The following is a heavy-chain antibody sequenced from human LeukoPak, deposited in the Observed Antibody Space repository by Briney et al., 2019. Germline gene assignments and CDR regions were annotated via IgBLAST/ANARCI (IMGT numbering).Heavy chain of an antibody. J-gene: IGHJ6*03. CDR2: ISSGSTYI. CDR1: GITFSRYS. V-gene: IGHV3-21*04. CDR3: ARVLRYCSGGNCYSGGLGYMDV. Sequence: GGSLRLSCAASGITFSRYSMNWVRQAPGKGLEWVSSISSGSTYIYYADSVKGRFTISRDNAKNSLFLQMNSLRAEDTAVYYCARVLRYCSGGNCYSGGLGYMDVWGKGTTVTISS. D-gene: IGHD2-15*01.